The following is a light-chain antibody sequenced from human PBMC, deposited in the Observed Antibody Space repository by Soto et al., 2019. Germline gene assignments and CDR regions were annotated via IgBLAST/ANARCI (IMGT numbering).Light chain of an antibody. CDR3: QQYNDLST. CDR1: QTIGTW. J-gene: IGKJ4*01. Sequence: DIQMTQSPSTLSASVGDTVTITCRASQTIGTWLAWYQQKPAKAPKLLIYKASTLESGVPSRFSSSGSGTEFTLTISSLQADDFATYYCQQYNDLSTFGGGTKVDI. V-gene: IGKV1-5*03. CDR2: KAS.